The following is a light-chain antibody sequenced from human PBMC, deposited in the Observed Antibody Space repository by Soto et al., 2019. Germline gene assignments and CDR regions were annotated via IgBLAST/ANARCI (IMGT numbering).Light chain of an antibody. Sequence: DIQMTQSPSTLSGSVGDRVTITCRASQTISSRLAWYQQKQGKAPKXLIYKASTLKSGVPSRFSGSGSGTEFTITISSLQPNDCATYYCQHYNSYSEAFGQGTKVDIK. J-gene: IGKJ1*01. V-gene: IGKV1-5*03. CDR3: QHYNSYSEA. CDR1: QTISSR. CDR2: KAS.